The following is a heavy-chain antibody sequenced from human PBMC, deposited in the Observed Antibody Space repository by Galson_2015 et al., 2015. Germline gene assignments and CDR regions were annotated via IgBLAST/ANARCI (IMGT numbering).Heavy chain of an antibody. CDR1: GFTFDDYA. J-gene: IGHJ6*02. V-gene: IGHV3-9*01. Sequence: SLRLSCAASGFTFDDYAMHWVRQAPGKGLEWVSGISWNSGSIGYADSVKGRFTISRDNAKNSLYLQMNSLRAEDTALYYCARGYRFDYYYGMDVWGQGTTVTVSS. CDR3: ARGYRFDYYYGMDV. CDR2: ISWNSGSI. D-gene: IGHD5-18*01.